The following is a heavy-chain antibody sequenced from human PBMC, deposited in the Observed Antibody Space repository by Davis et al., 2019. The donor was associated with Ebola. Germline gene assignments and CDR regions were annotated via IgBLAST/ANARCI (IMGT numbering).Heavy chain of an antibody. CDR3: VKGPRVYSSSSLVY. CDR1: GFTFSNAW. J-gene: IGHJ4*02. Sequence: GESLKISCAASGFTFSNAWMSWVRQAPGKGLEWVGRIKSKTDGGTTDYAAPVKGRFTISRDDSKNTLYLQMSSLRAEDTAVYYCVKGPRVYSSSSLVYWGQGTLVTVSS. V-gene: IGHV3-15*05. CDR2: IKSKTDGGTT. D-gene: IGHD6-6*01.